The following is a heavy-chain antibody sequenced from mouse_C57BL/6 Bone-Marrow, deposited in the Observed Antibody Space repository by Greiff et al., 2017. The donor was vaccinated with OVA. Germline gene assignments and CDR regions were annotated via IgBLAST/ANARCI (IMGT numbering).Heavy chain of an antibody. D-gene: IGHD1-1*01. V-gene: IGHV1-5*01. J-gene: IGHJ3*01. Sequence: EVQLQQSGTVLARPGASVKMSCKTSGYTFTSYWMHWVKQRPGQGLEWIGAIYPGNSGTSYNQKFKGKAKLTAVTSASTAYMELSSLTNEDSACYYCTRDYSVSSDGWFDFWGQGTLVTVSA. CDR3: TRDYSVSSDGWFDF. CDR2: IYPGNSGT. CDR1: GYTFTSYW.